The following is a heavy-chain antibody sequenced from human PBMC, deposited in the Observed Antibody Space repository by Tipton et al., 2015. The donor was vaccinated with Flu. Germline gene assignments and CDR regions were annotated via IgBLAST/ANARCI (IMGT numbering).Heavy chain of an antibody. CDR2: IKQDGREQ. CDR1: GFTFSAYW. V-gene: IGHV3-7*01. CDR3: AQRRLYCSGGTCTDY. D-gene: IGHD2-15*01. Sequence: GSLRLSCAASGFTFSAYWMTWVRQAPGKGLEWVANIKQDGREQFYADSVKGRFTISRDNAENFLYLQMNSLRVEDTALYYCAQRRLYCSGGTCTDYWGRGTQVTVSS. J-gene: IGHJ4*02.